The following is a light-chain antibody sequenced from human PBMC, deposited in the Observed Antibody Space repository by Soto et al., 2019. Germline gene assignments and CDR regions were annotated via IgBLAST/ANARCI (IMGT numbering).Light chain of an antibody. CDR1: SRDIGAYNF. CDR3: TSWTTSTTMI. Sequence: QSALTQPASVSGSPGQSITISCTGTSRDIGAYNFVSWYQQHTGKAPKLMLYDVNIRPSGVSNRFSSSKSGNTASLTISGLQAEDEADYYCTSWTTSTTMIFGGGTKVTVL. V-gene: IGLV2-14*03. J-gene: IGLJ2*01. CDR2: DVN.